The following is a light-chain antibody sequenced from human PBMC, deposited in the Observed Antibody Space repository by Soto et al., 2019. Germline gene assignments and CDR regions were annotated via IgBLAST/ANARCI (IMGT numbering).Light chain of an antibody. J-gene: IGKJ5*01. CDR1: QTINKN. V-gene: IGKV1-39*01. CDR3: QQRNTWPPIT. CDR2: SAS. Sequence: DIQMTQSPSSLSASVGDRVTITCRASQTINKNLNWYQQKPGQAPNLLIYSASDFQSGVPSRFSGSGSGTDFTLTISSLEPEDFALYYCQQRNTWPPITFGQGTRLEIK.